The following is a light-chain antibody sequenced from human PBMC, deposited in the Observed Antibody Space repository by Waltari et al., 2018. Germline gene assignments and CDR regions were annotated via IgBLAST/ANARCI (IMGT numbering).Light chain of an antibody. V-gene: IGKV1-NL1*01. J-gene: IGKJ2*01. CDR2: DVS. CDR3: QQYYSTPLYT. Sequence: DIQMTQSPSYLSASVGDRVSITCRASQDIRNSLAWYQQKPGKAPKLLVYDVSKLEIGVPSRFSGSGSGTEYTLTISSLQPEDFATYHCQQYYSTPLYTFGQGTKLEL. CDR1: QDIRNS.